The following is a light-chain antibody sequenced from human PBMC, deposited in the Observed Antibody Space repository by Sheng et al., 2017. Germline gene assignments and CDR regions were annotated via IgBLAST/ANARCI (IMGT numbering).Light chain of an antibody. V-gene: IGKV1-16*01. Sequence: DIQMTQSPSSLSASVGGTESPSLVGRVRALTFTWPVSAETRESPSVPDLCCIPFAKWSPPSGFSGSGXGTDFTLTISSLQPEDFATYYCQQYDAYPYTFGQGTKLEI. CDR1: RALTFT. CDR2: CI. J-gene: IGKJ2*01. CDR3: QQYDAYPYT.